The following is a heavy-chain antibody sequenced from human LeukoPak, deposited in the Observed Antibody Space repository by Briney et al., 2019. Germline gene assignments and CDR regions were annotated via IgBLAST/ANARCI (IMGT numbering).Heavy chain of an antibody. CDR3: ARDSGFATSDY. D-gene: IGHD5-12*01. Sequence: GGSLRLSCAASGFTFSSYEMNWVRQAPGKGLEWVSYISSSGSTIYYADSVKGRFTISRDNAKNSLYLQMNSLRAEDTAVYYCARDSGFATSDYWGQGTLVTVSS. CDR2: ISSSGSTI. CDR1: GFTFSSYE. J-gene: IGHJ4*02. V-gene: IGHV3-48*03.